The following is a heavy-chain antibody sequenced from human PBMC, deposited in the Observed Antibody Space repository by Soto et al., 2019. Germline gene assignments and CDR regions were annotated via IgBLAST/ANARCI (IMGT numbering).Heavy chain of an antibody. CDR3: ARKLPSGHNLPYFDY. CDR1: GYTFTSYG. Sequence: ASVKVSCKASGYTFTSYGISWVRQAPGQGLEWMGWISAYNGNTNYAQKLQGRVTMTTDTSTSTAYMELRGLRSDDTAVYYCARKLPSGHNLPYFDYWGQETLVTFSS. V-gene: IGHV1-18*01. D-gene: IGHD5-12*01. CDR2: ISAYNGNT. J-gene: IGHJ4*02.